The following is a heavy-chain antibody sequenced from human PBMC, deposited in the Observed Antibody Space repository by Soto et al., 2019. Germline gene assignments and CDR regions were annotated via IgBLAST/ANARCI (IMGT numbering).Heavy chain of an antibody. CDR3: ARDLRYYDSSGYSDAFDI. J-gene: IGHJ3*02. D-gene: IGHD3-22*01. Sequence: QVQLQESGPGLVKPSETLSLTCTVSGGSISSYYWSWIRQPPGKGLGWIGYIYYSGSTNYNPSLKSRVTISVDTSKNQFSLKLSSVTAADTAVYYCARDLRYYDSSGYSDAFDIWGQGTMVTVSS. CDR1: GGSISSYY. V-gene: IGHV4-59*01. CDR2: IYYSGST.